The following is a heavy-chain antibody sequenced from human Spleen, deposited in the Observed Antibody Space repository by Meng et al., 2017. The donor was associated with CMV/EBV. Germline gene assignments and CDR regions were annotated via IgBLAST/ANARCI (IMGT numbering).Heavy chain of an antibody. Sequence: HGPLAQWGSGLLKPSETLSLPCAVYCGSFSGYYWSWIRQPPGKGLEWIGEINHSGSTNYNPSLKSRVTISVDTSKNQFSLKLSSVTAADTAVYYCARGTAGFDYWGQGTLVTVSS. V-gene: IGHV4-34*01. CDR2: INHSGST. CDR3: ARGTAGFDY. J-gene: IGHJ4*02. CDR1: CGSFSGYY. D-gene: IGHD6-25*01.